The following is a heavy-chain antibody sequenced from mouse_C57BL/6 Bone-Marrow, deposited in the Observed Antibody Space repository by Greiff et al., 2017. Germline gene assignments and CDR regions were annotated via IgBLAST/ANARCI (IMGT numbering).Heavy chain of an antibody. CDR2: IDPENGDT. V-gene: IGHV14-4*01. CDR1: GFNIKDDY. CDR3: TTWGGGYWYFDV. D-gene: IGHD1-1*02. J-gene: IGHJ1*03. Sequence: EVQLQQSGAELVRPGASVKLSCTASGFNIKDDYMHWVKQRPEQGLEWIGWIDPENGDTEYASKFQGKATITADTSSNTAYLQRSSLTSEDTAVYDCTTWGGGYWYFDVWGTGTTVTVSS.